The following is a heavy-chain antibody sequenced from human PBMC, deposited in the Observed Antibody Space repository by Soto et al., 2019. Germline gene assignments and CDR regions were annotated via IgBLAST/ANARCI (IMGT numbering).Heavy chain of an antibody. Sequence: HPGGSLRLSCAASGFTFATYAMSWVRPAPGQGLEWVSAISATGISTHYADSVKGRVTISRDNSANTLSLEMSSLTAEDTAPYYCARDRDTSSWSGFDFWGHGTLDTVSS. D-gene: IGHD3-3*01. CDR3: ARDRDTSSWSGFDF. CDR2: ISATGIST. V-gene: IGHV3-23*01. CDR1: GFTFATYA. J-gene: IGHJ4*01.